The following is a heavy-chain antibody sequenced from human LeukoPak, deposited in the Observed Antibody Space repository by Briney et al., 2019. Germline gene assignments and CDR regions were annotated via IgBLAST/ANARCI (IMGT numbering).Heavy chain of an antibody. CDR1: GYSFTAYY. J-gene: IGHJ4*02. CDR2: INPNSGGT. D-gene: IGHD3-9*01. CDR3: ARSPHILTGENFDY. Sequence: ASVKVSCKASGYSFTAYYMHWVRQAPGQGLEWMGWINPNSGGTNYAQKFQGRVTMTRDTSITTAYMEMSKLRSDDTALYYCARSPHILTGENFDYWGQGTLVTVSS. V-gene: IGHV1-2*02.